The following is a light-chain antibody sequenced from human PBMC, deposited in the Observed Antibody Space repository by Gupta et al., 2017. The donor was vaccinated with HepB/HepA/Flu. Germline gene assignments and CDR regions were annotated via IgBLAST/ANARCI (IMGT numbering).Light chain of an antibody. CDR1: QSILRY. CDR2: TAS. J-gene: IGKJ3*01. V-gene: IGKV1-39*01. Sequence: DIQMTQSPSCLSASVGDRVTITCRSSQSILRYLNWFQKKPGKAPNLLIYTASSVQSGVPSRFSGGGSGTDFTLNISSLQPEDFATYYCQQTYSVPQTFGPGTKVDVK. CDR3: QQTYSVPQT.